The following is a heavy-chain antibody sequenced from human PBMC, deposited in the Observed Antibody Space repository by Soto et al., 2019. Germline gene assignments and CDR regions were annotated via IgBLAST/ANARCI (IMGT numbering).Heavy chain of an antibody. Sequence: PSETLSLTCTVSGGSISSYYWSWIRQPPGKGLEWIGYIYYSGSTNYNPSLKSRVTISVDTSKNQFSLKLSSVTAADTAVYYCARDLLWDYGDYVVSWFDPWGQGTLVTVSS. CDR3: ARDLLWDYGDYVVSWFDP. CDR2: IYYSGST. V-gene: IGHV4-59*01. CDR1: GGSISSYY. J-gene: IGHJ5*02. D-gene: IGHD4-17*01.